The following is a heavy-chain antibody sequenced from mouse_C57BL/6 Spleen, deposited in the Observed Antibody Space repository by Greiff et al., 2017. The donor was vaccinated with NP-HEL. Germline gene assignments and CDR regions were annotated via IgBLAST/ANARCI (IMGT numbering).Heavy chain of an antibody. J-gene: IGHJ1*03. V-gene: IGHV3-6*01. CDR1: GYSITSGYY. D-gene: IGHD1-1*01. CDR3: ARVWYYGSSYDGGWYFDV. CDR2: ISYDGSN. Sequence: DVHLVESGPGLVKPSQSLSLTCSVTGYSITSGYYWNWIRQFPGNKLEWMGYISYDGSNNYNPSLKKRISITRDTSKNQFFLKLNSVTTEDTATYDCARVWYYGSSYDGGWYFDVWGTGTTVTVSS.